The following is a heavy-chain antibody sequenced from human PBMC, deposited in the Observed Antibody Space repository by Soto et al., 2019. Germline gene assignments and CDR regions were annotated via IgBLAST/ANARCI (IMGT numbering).Heavy chain of an antibody. CDR3: AREVRKIEDGTYYYGMDV. Sequence: SETLSRTCTVSGGSISSYYWSWIRQPPGKGLEWIGYIYYSGSTNYNPSLKSRVTISVDTSKNQFSLKLSSVTAADTAVYYCAREVRKIEDGTYYYGMDVWGQGTTVTVSS. V-gene: IGHV4-59*01. CDR2: IYYSGST. CDR1: GGSISSYY. J-gene: IGHJ6*02.